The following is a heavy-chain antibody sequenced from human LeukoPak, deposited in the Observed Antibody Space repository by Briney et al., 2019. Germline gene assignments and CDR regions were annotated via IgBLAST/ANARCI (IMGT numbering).Heavy chain of an antibody. V-gene: IGHV3-33*01. J-gene: IGHJ1*01. CDR2: IWYDGSSK. CDR3: ARGDGYNDAEYLQH. CDR1: GFIFSSYG. Sequence: GGSLRLSCAASGFIFSSYGIHWVRQAPGRGLEGVAVIWYDGSSKYYGDSLKGRFTISRDTSKKTLYLQMNSLRVEDTAVYYCARGDGYNDAEYLQHWGQGTLVTV. D-gene: IGHD5-24*01.